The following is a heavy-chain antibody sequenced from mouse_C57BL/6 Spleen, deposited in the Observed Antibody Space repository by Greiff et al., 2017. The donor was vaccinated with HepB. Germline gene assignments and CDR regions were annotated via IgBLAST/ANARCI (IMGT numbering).Heavy chain of an antibody. J-gene: IGHJ3*01. D-gene: IGHD1-1*01. V-gene: IGHV5-17*01. CDR1: GFTFSDYG. CDR3: AREAYYGPSY. CDR2: ISSGSSTI. Sequence: EVQLVESGGGLVKPGGSLKLSCAASGFTFSDYGMHWVRQAPEKGLEWVAYISSGSSTIYYADTVKGRFTISRDNAKNTLFLQMTSLRSEDTAMYYCAREAYYGPSYWGQGTLVTVSA.